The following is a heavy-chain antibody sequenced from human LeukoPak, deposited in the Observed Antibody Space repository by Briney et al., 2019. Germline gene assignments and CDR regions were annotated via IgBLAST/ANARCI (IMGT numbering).Heavy chain of an antibody. V-gene: IGHV1-18*01. CDR2: ISAYNGNT. J-gene: IGHJ4*02. CDR3: ARVSDIVLIIDY. CDR1: GYTFTSYG. Sequence: ASVNVSFKASGYTFTSYGISWVRQAPGQGLEWMGWISAYNGNTNYAQKLQGRVTMTTDTSTSTAYMELRSLRSDDTAVYYCARVSDIVLIIDYWGQGTLVTVSS. D-gene: IGHD2-8*01.